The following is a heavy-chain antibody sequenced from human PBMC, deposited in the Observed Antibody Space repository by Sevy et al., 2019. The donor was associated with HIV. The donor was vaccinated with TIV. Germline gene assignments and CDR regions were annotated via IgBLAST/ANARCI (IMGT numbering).Heavy chain of an antibody. D-gene: IGHD5-18*01. J-gene: IGHJ4*02. Sequence: ASVKVSCKASGGTFSSYAISWVRQAPGQGLEWMGRIIPILGIANYAQKFQGRDTITADKSTSTAYMELSSLRSEDTAVYYCATSGYSYGDYYFDYWGQGTLVTVSS. CDR3: ATSGYSYGDYYFDY. V-gene: IGHV1-69*04. CDR2: IIPILGIA. CDR1: GGTFSSYA.